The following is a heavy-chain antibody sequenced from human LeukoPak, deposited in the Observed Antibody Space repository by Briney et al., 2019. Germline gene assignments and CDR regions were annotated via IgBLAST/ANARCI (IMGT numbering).Heavy chain of an antibody. CDR1: GYTFTGYD. Sequence: ASVKVSCKASGYTFTGYDIHWVRQAPGQGLEWMGRIIPNRGGTNHAQKFQGRVTMTRDTSISTAYMELSGLRSDDTAAYYCARDPDSSGYSVDYWGQGTLVTVSS. J-gene: IGHJ4*02. CDR3: ARDPDSSGYSVDY. CDR2: IIPNRGGT. D-gene: IGHD3-22*01. V-gene: IGHV1-2*06.